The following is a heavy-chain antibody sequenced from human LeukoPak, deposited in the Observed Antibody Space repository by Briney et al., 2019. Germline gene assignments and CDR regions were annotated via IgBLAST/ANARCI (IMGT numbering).Heavy chain of an antibody. CDR2: INYNGDNK. V-gene: IGHV3-23*01. Sequence: GGSLRLSCAASGFTFSIYTMNWVRQAPGRGLEWVSIINYNGDNKYYADSVQGRFTISRDNSKNTVYLQMNSLRAEDTAIYYCAKDGHCPGALCPTQIAVAGYNDNWGQGTLVTVSS. J-gene: IGHJ4*02. CDR1: GFTFSIYT. D-gene: IGHD6-19*01. CDR3: AKDGHCPGALCPTQIAVAGYNDN.